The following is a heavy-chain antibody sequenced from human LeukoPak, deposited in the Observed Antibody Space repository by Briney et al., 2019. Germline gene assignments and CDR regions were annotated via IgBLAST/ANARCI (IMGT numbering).Heavy chain of an antibody. Sequence: SETLSLTCTVSGGSISSYYWSWIRQPAGKGLEWIGRIYTSGSTNYNPSLKSRVTMSVDTSKNQFSLNLSSVTAADTAVYYCARESYDYVWGSYARADNFDYWGQGTLVTVSS. V-gene: IGHV4-4*07. CDR1: GGSISSYY. CDR2: IYTSGST. D-gene: IGHD3-16*01. J-gene: IGHJ4*02. CDR3: ARESYDYVWGSYARADNFDY.